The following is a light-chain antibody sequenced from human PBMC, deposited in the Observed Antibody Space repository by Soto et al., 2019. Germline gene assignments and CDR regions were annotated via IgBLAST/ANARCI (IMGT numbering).Light chain of an antibody. Sequence: EIVLTQSPATVSLSPGERATLSCRASQSIGAYLAWHQQKSGQAPRLLIYDASTRATGVPARFSGSGSGTDFTLTINSVEPEDFAVYYCQQRSDWPLTFGGGTKV. V-gene: IGKV3-11*01. CDR2: DAS. CDR3: QQRSDWPLT. CDR1: QSIGAY. J-gene: IGKJ4*01.